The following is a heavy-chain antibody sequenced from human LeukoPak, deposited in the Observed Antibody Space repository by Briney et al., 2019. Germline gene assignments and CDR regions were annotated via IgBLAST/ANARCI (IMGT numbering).Heavy chain of an antibody. J-gene: IGHJ6*03. CDR1: GGSISSYY. V-gene: IGHV4-59*12. Sequence: PSETLSLTCTVSGGSISSYYWSWIRQPPGKGLEWIGSIYYSGSTYYNPSLKSRVTISVDTSKNQFSLKLSSVTAADTAVYYCARESCSGGSCYSIYYYYYMDVWGKGTTVTVSS. D-gene: IGHD2-15*01. CDR3: ARESCSGGSCYSIYYYYYMDV. CDR2: IYYSGST.